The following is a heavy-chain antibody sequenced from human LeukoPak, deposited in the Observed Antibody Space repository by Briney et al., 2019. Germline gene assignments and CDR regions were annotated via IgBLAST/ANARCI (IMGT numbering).Heavy chain of an antibody. D-gene: IGHD3-10*01. V-gene: IGHV4-34*01. CDR1: GGSFSGYY. Sequence: SETLSLTCAVYGGSFSGYYWSWIRQPPGKGLEWIGEINHSGSTNYNPSLKGRVTISVDTSKNQFSLKLSSVTAADTAVYYCARAPLYYYGSGSWNYWGQGTLVTVSS. CDR3: ARAPLYYYGSGSWNY. CDR2: INHSGST. J-gene: IGHJ4*02.